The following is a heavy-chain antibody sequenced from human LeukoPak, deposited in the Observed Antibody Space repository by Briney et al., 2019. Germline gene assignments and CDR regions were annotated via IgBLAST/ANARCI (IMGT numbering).Heavy chain of an antibody. CDR2: ISYDGSNK. Sequence: GGSLRLSCAASGFTFSSYGMHWVRQAPGKGLEWVAVISYDGSNKYYADSVKGRFTISRDNSKNTLYLQMNSLRAEDTAVYYCAKDPGKSGYSYGPYFDYWDQGTLVTVSS. J-gene: IGHJ4*02. CDR3: AKDPGKSGYSYGPYFDY. D-gene: IGHD5-18*01. CDR1: GFTFSSYG. V-gene: IGHV3-30*18.